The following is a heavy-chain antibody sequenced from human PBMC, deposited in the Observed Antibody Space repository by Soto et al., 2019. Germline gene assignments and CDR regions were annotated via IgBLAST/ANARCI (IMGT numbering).Heavy chain of an antibody. Sequence: QVQLQQWGAGLLKPSETLSLTCAVYGGSFSGYYWSWIRQPPGKGLEWIGEINHSGSTNYNPSLKSRVTISVDTSKNQFSLTLSSVTAADTAVYYCARDGPAAISYFDYWGQGTLVTVSS. V-gene: IGHV4-34*01. CDR3: ARDGPAAISYFDY. CDR2: INHSGST. D-gene: IGHD2-2*02. J-gene: IGHJ4*02. CDR1: GGSFSGYY.